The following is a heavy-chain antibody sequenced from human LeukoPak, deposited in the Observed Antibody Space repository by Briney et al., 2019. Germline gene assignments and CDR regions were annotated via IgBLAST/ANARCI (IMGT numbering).Heavy chain of an antibody. D-gene: IGHD6-13*01. V-gene: IGHV3-23*01. J-gene: IGHJ4*02. CDR2: TSGSGGST. CDR3: AKETVSSSWSLNDY. CDR1: GFTFSSYA. Sequence: PGGSLRLSCAASGFTFSSYAMSWVRQAPGKGLEWVSATSGSGGSTYYADSVKGRFTISRDNSKNTLYLQMNSLRAEDTAVYYCAKETVSSSWSLNDYWGQGTLVTVSS.